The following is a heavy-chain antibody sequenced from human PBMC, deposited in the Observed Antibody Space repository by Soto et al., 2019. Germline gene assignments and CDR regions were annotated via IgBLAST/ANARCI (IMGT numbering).Heavy chain of an antibody. D-gene: IGHD2-15*01. CDR3: ARASPAVVVVAAIDY. CDR1: GYTFTGYY. V-gene: IGHV1-2*02. J-gene: IGHJ4*02. CDR2: INPNSGGT. Sequence: ASVKVSCKASGYTFTGYYMHWVRQAPGQGLEWMGWINPNSGGTNYAQKFQGRVTMTRDTSISTAYMELSRLRSDDTAVYYCARASPAVVVVAAIDYWGQGTLVTVSS.